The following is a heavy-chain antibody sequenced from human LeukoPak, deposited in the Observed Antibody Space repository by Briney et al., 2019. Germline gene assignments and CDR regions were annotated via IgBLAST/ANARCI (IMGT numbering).Heavy chain of an antibody. J-gene: IGHJ5*02. CDR3: AGDGYSNRGWFDP. V-gene: IGHV1-46*01. D-gene: IGHD5-24*01. CDR2: INPSGGST. CDR1: GYTFTSYY. Sequence: GASVKVSCKASGYTFTSYYMHWVRQAPGQGLEGMGIINPSGGSTSYAQKFQGRVTMTRDTSTSTVYMELSSLRSEDTAVYYCAGDGYSNRGWFDPWGQGTLVTVSS.